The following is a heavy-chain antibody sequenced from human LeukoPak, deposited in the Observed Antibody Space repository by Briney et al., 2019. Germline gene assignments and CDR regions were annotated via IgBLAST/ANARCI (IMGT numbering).Heavy chain of an antibody. CDR2: IYYSGST. CDR1: GGSISSSSYY. J-gene: IGHJ4*02. Sequence: SETLSLTCTVSGGSISSSSYYWGWIRQPSGKGLEWIGSIYYSGSTYYNPSLKSRVTISVDTSKNQFSLKLSSVTAADTAVYYCARLGLPFDYWGQGTLVTVSS. V-gene: IGHV4-39*01. D-gene: IGHD2-15*01. CDR3: ARLGLPFDY.